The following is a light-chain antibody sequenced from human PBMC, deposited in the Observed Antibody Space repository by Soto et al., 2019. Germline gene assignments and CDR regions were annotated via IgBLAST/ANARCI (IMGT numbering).Light chain of an antibody. CDR3: QQYNNWPLT. Sequence: EIVMTQSPATLSVSPGERASLSCRASQSVSSKLAWYQQKPGQAPRLLIYSASTRATGIPARFSGSGSGTEFTLTISSLQSEDFAVYYCQQYNNWPLTFGGGTKVEIK. CDR1: QSVSSK. V-gene: IGKV3-15*01. CDR2: SAS. J-gene: IGKJ4*01.